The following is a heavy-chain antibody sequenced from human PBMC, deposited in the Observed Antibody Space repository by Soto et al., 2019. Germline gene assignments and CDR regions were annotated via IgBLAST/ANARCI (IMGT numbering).Heavy chain of an antibody. Sequence: PSEPLSLTCTVSGGSVTSGSYYWSWIRQPPGKGLEWIGYIYYSGSTNYNPSLKSRVTISVDTSKNQFSLKLSSVTAADTAVYYCARERPDGAMLAPWGQGTLVTVSS. J-gene: IGHJ5*02. CDR3: ARERPDGAMLAP. V-gene: IGHV4-61*01. D-gene: IGHD6-6*01. CDR1: GGSVTSGSYY. CDR2: IYYSGST.